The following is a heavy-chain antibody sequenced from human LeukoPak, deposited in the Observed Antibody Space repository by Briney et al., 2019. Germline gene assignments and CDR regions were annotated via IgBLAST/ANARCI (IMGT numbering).Heavy chain of an antibody. CDR2: ISYDGSNK. CDR3: ARDGPTSYYYDSGAFDI. Sequence: GGFLRLSCAASGFTFSSYAMHWVRQAPGKGLEWVAVISYDGSNKYYADSVKGQFTISRDNSKNTLYLQMNSLRAEDTAVYYCARDGPTSYYYDSGAFDIWGQGTMVTVSS. D-gene: IGHD3-22*01. V-gene: IGHV3-30-3*01. CDR1: GFTFSSYA. J-gene: IGHJ3*02.